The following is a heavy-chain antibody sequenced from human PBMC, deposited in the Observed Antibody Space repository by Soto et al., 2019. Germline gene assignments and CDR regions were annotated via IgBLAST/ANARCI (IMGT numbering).Heavy chain of an antibody. CDR3: ARDPGYSYGYN. D-gene: IGHD5-18*01. CDR2: INPSGGST. Sequence: ASVKVSCKASGYTFTSYYMHWVRQAPGQGLEWMGIINPSGGSTTYAQKFQGRVTITRDTSASTAYMELSSLRSEDTAVYYCARDPGYSYGYNWGQGTLVTVSS. V-gene: IGHV1-46*01. J-gene: IGHJ4*02. CDR1: GYTFTSYY.